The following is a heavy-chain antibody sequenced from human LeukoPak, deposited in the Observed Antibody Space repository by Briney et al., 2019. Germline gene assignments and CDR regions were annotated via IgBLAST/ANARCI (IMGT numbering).Heavy chain of an antibody. J-gene: IGHJ5*02. CDR3: ARGKARRELANWFDP. Sequence: ASVTVSCTASGYTFTSYDINWVRQAPGQGLEWMGWMNPNSGNTGYAQKFQGRVTMTRNTSISTAYMELSSLRSEDTAVYYCARGKARRELANWFDPWGQGTLVTVSS. CDR1: GYTFTSYD. V-gene: IGHV1-8*01. CDR2: MNPNSGNT. D-gene: IGHD3-10*01.